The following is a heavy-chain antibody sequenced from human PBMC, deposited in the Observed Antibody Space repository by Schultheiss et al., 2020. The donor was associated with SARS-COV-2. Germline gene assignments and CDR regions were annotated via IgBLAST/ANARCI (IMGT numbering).Heavy chain of an antibody. V-gene: IGHV4-39*07. CDR3: ARSRSLFYYDNNAYWGVHDI. J-gene: IGHJ3*02. Sequence: SETLSLTCTVSGGSISIYTYWGWIRQPPGKGLEWIGSIYYSGSTYYNPSLKSRVTISIDTSKSQFSLSLNSGTAADTAVYYCARSRSLFYYDNNAYWGVHDIWGQGTLVTVSS. D-gene: IGHD3-22*01. CDR1: GGSISIYTY. CDR2: IYYSGST.